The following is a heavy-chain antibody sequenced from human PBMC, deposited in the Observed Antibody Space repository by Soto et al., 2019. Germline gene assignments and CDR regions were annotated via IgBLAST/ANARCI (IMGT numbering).Heavy chain of an antibody. J-gene: IGHJ6*02. V-gene: IGHV4-59*01. Sequence: PSETLSLTCTVSGGSISSYYWSWIRRPPGKGLEWIGYIYYSGSTNYNPSLKSRVTISVDTSKNQFSLKLSSVTAADTAVYYCARYVSVIVVVPAAMDDYYYYGMDVWGQGTTVTVSS. D-gene: IGHD2-2*01. CDR2: IYYSGST. CDR1: GGSISSYY. CDR3: ARYVSVIVVVPAAMDDYYYYGMDV.